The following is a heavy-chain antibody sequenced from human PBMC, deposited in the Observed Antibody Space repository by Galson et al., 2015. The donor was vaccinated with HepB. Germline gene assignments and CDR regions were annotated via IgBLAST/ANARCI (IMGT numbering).Heavy chain of an antibody. Sequence: SLRLSCAASGFTFNIYSMNWVRQAPGKGLEWVSYISSSSSAIYYADSVKGRFTISRDNAKNSLYLQMNSLRAEDTAVYYCVRAWGSGWYYFDYWGQGTLVTVSS. J-gene: IGHJ4*02. V-gene: IGHV3-48*01. CDR2: ISSSSSAI. D-gene: IGHD6-19*01. CDR3: VRAWGSGWYYFDY. CDR1: GFTFNIYS.